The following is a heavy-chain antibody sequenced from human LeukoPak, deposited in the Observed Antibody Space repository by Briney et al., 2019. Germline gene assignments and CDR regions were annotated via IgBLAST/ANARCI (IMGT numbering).Heavy chain of an antibody. CDR2: INHSGST. D-gene: IGHD1-7*01. J-gene: IGHJ5*02. V-gene: IGHV4-34*01. CDR1: GGSFSGYY. Sequence: SETLSLTCAVYGGSFSGYYWSWIRQPPGKGLEWIGEINHSGSTNYNPSLKSRVTISVDTSKNQFSLKLSSVTAADTAVYYCARGHGYNWNYEGWFDPWGQGTLVTVSS. CDR3: ARGHGYNWNYEGWFDP.